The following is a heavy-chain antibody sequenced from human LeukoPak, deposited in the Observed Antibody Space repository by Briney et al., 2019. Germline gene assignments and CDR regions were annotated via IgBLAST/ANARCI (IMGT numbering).Heavy chain of an antibody. CDR2: IYYSGST. CDR3: ARTYYYGSGSKGGFDY. Sequence: SETLSLTCTVSGGSISSYYWSWIRQAPGKGLEWIGCIYYSGSTNYNPSVKSRVTISVDTSKNLFSLKLRSVTAADTAVYYCARTYYYGSGSKGGFDYWGQGTLVTVSS. CDR1: GGSISSYY. D-gene: IGHD3-10*01. J-gene: IGHJ4*02. V-gene: IGHV4-59*01.